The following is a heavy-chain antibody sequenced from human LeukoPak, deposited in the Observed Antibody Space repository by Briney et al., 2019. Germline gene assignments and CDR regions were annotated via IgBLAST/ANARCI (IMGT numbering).Heavy chain of an antibody. J-gene: IGHJ3*02. CDR1: GFTFSSYG. V-gene: IGHV3-33*06. D-gene: IGHD5-12*01. CDR3: AKDPAIVATMADAFDI. Sequence: GGYLRLSCAASGFTFSSYGMHRVRQAPGKGLGWVAVIWYDGSNEYYADSVKGRFTISRDNSKNTLYLQMNSLRAEDTAVYYCAKDPAIVATMADAFDIWGQGTMVTVSS. CDR2: IWYDGSNE.